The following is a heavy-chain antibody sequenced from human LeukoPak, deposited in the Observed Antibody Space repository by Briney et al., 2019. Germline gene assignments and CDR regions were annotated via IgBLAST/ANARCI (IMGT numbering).Heavy chain of an antibody. CDR1: GGTFSSYA. CDR3: ARGSRDSITILGVVKGYYGMDV. J-gene: IGHJ6*02. Sequence: ASVKVSCTASGGTFSSYAISWVRQAPGQGLEWMGGIIPIFGTANYAQKFQGRVTITAGESTSTAYMELSSLRSEDTAVYYCARGSRDSITILGVVKGYYGMDVWGQGTTVTVSS. D-gene: IGHD3-3*01. V-gene: IGHV1-69*13. CDR2: IIPIFGTA.